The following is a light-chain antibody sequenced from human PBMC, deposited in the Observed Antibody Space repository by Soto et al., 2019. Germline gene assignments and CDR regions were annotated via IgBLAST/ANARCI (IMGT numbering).Light chain of an antibody. J-gene: IGKJ1*01. CDR1: ESVKSW. CDR2: DAS. CDR3: KQYKSYPWT. V-gene: IGKV1-5*01. Sequence: DIHLTHSPSTLSASVGDRVTITCRASESVKSWLAWYQQKPGKAPKLLIYDASSLESGVQSRFSGSGSGTEFSLTIRSLQPDEFASYYCKQYKSYPWTVGQGPQVDIK.